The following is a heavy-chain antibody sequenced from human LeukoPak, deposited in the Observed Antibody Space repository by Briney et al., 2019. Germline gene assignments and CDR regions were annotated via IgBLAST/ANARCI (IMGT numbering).Heavy chain of an antibody. CDR3: AKWFFGQQLVRPSYYYYYGMDV. CDR1: GYTFTSYD. V-gene: IGHV1-8*01. D-gene: IGHD6-13*01. J-gene: IGHJ6*02. Sequence: GASVKVSCKASGYTFTSYDINWVRQATGQGLEWMGWMNPNSGNTGYAQKFQGRVTMTRNTSISTAYMELSSLRSEDTAVYYCAKWFFGQQLVRPSYYYYYGMDVWGQGTTVTVSS. CDR2: MNPNSGNT.